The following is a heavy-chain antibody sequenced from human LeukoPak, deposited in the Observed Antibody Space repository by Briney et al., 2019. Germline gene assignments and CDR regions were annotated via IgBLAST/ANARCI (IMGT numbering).Heavy chain of an antibody. CDR1: GGSISSGDYY. CDR2: IYYSGST. CDR3: ARYPAHCSSTSCYEDAFDI. J-gene: IGHJ3*02. Sequence: NPSETLSLTCTVSGGSISSGDYYWSWIRQPPGKGLEWIGYIYYSGSTYYNPSLKSRVTISVDTSKNQFSLKLSSVTAADTAVYYCARYPAHCSSTSCYEDAFDIWGQGTMVTVSS. V-gene: IGHV4-30-4*08. D-gene: IGHD2-2*01.